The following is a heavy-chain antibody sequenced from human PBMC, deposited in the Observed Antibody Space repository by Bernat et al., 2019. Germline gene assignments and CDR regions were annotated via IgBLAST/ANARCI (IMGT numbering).Heavy chain of an antibody. V-gene: IGHV5-51*01. Sequence: EVQLVQSGAAVKKPGESLKISCKASGYSFTNYWLGWVRQMPGKGLEWMGIIYPGDSETRYSPSFQGQVTISADKSISTADLQWSSLKASDTAMYYCARRYCSGGTCPNNWFDPWGQGTLVTVSS. D-gene: IGHD2-15*01. CDR3: ARRYCSGGTCPNNWFDP. J-gene: IGHJ5*02. CDR2: IYPGDSET. CDR1: GYSFTNYW.